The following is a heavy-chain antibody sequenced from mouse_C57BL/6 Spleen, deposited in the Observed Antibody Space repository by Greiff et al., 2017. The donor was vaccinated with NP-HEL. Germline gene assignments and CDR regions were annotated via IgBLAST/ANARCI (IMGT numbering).Heavy chain of an antibody. CDR3: ARYREDYGNFYLDD. J-gene: IGHJ2*01. CDR2: IRNKANGYTT. D-gene: IGHD2-1*01. CDR1: GFTFTDYY. V-gene: IGHV7-3*01. Sequence: EVMLVESGGGLVQPGGSLSLSCAASGFTFTDYYMSWVRQPPGKALEWLGFIRNKANGYTTEYSASVKGRFTISRDNSQSILYLQMNALRAEDSATYYCARYREDYGNFYLDDWGKGTTLTVSS.